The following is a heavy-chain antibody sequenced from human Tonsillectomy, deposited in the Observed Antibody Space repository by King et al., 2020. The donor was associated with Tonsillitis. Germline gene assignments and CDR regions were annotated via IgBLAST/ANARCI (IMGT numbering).Heavy chain of an antibody. D-gene: IGHD3-16*01. CDR2: TYTVGNT. Sequence: VQLVESGGGLVQPGGSLRLSCAASGFDISGNYISWVRQAPGKGPEWVSVTYTVGNTQYADSVEGRVTISRDNSKNKLYLQMSDLRVEDTAHYYCTGGGGSLQWFDSWGQGTLVTVSS. J-gene: IGHJ5*01. V-gene: IGHV3-66*01. CDR3: TGGGGSLQWFDS. CDR1: GFDISGNY.